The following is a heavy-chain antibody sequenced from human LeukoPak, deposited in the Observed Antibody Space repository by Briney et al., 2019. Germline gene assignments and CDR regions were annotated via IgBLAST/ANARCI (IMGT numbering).Heavy chain of an antibody. D-gene: IGHD2-2*01. J-gene: IGHJ6*02. V-gene: IGHV4-34*01. CDR3: ARYSVFFSGSSTSPYYYYYGMDV. CDR1: GGSFSGYY. Sequence: SSETLSLTCAVYGGSFSGYYWSWIRQPPGKGLEWIGEINHSGSTNYNPSLKSRVTISVDTSKNQFSLKLSSVTAADTAVYYCARYSVFFSGSSTSPYYYYYGMDVWGQGTTVTVSS. CDR2: INHSGST.